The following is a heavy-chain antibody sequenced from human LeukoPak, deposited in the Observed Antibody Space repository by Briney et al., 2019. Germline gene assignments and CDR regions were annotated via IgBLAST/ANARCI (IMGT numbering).Heavy chain of an antibody. CDR2: INHSGST. CDR1: GYSISSNYY. V-gene: IGHV4-38-2*02. Sequence: PSETLSLTCSVSGYSISSNYYWGWIRQTPGKGLEWIGEINHSGSTNYNPSLKSRVTISVDTSKNQFSLKLSSVTAADTAVYYCASLYYDFWSGYYGYAFDIWGQGTMVTVSS. D-gene: IGHD3-3*01. CDR3: ASLYYDFWSGYYGYAFDI. J-gene: IGHJ3*02.